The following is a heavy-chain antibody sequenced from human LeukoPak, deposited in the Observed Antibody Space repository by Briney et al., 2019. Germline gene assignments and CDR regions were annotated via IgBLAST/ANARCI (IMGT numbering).Heavy chain of an antibody. CDR3: ASPHEYYFDY. V-gene: IGHV1-2*02. Sequence: ASLKVSCKSSGYSFSAYYIHWVRQAPGQGLEWMGWMNPKSGGTKYAQTFQGRVTLTRDTSISTAYLELSSLTSDDTAVYYCASPHEYYFDYWGQGTLVTVSS. J-gene: IGHJ4*02. CDR2: MNPKSGGT. CDR1: GYSFSAYY.